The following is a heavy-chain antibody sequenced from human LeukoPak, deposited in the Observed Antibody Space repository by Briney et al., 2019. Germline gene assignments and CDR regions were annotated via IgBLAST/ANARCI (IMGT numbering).Heavy chain of an antibody. J-gene: IGHJ4*02. CDR2: FYHSGDT. V-gene: IGHV4-38-2*02. Sequence: SETLSLTCTVSGYSISSGYYWGWIRQPPGKGLEWIGSFYHSGDTYYNPSLKSRVTISVDTSRNQFSLNLRSVTAADTAVYFCARDQEYSYGYGRNWGQGTLVTVSS. CDR1: GYSISSGYY. D-gene: IGHD5-18*01. CDR3: ARDQEYSYGYGRN.